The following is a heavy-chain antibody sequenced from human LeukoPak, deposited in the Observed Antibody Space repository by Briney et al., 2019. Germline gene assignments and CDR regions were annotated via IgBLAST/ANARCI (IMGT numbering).Heavy chain of an antibody. CDR1: GFTFSSYG. Sequence: GGTLRLSCAASGFTFSSYGMSWVRQAPGKGLEWVSAISGSGGSTYYADSVKGRFTISRDNSKNTLYLQMNSLRAEDTAVYYCARRSSSGWGDLDYWGQGTLVTVSS. J-gene: IGHJ4*02. V-gene: IGHV3-23*01. D-gene: IGHD6-19*01. CDR3: ARRSSSGWGDLDY. CDR2: ISGSGGST.